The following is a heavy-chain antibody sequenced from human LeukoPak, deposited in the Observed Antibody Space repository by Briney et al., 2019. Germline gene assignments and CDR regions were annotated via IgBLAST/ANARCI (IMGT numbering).Heavy chain of an antibody. D-gene: IGHD6-19*01. CDR2: INHSGST. J-gene: IGHJ4*02. Sequence: SETLCLTCAVYGGSFSGYYWSWIRQPPGKGLEWIGEINHSGSTNYNPSLKSRVTISVDTSKNQFSLKLSSVTAADTAVYYCARGGIAVAGPGLDYWGQGTLVTVSS. CDR1: GGSFSGYY. CDR3: ARGGIAVAGPGLDY. V-gene: IGHV4-34*01.